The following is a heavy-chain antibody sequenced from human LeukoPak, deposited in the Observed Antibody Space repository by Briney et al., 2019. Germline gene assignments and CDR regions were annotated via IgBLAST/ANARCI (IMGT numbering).Heavy chain of an antibody. D-gene: IGHD3-22*01. J-gene: IGHJ4*02. CDR3: ARDLRTLYYYDSSGYYIFDY. Sequence: ASVKVSCKASGYTFTGYYMHWVRQAPGQGLEWMGWINPNSGGTNYAQKFQGRVTMTRDTSISTAYMELSRLRSDDTAVYYCARDLRTLYYYDSSGYYIFDYWGQGTLVTVSS. CDR2: INPNSGGT. V-gene: IGHV1-2*02. CDR1: GYTFTGYY.